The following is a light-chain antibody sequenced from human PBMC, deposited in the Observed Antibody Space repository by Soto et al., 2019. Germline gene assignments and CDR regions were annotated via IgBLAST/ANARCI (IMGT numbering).Light chain of an antibody. Sequence: IVITQTPLSLSVTPGQPASISCKSSQSLLQSDGNTYLYWYLQKPGQPPQLLIYAVSNRFSGVPDRFSGSWSGTDFTLTISRVESEDVGVDYCMQSIELPRTFGQGTKVEIK. J-gene: IGKJ1*01. V-gene: IGKV2D-29*01. CDR3: MQSIELPRT. CDR2: AVS. CDR1: QSLLQSDGNTY.